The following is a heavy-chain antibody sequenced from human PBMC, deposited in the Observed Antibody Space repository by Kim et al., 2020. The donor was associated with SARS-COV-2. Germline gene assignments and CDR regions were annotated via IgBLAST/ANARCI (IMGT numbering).Heavy chain of an antibody. CDR2: INPSDSST. CDR3: VRGHGWVDY. V-gene: IGHV5-10-1*01. CDR1: GYTFTNNW. Sequence: GESLKISCKGSGYTFTNNWITWVRQMSGTGLEWMGRINPSDSSTIYSPSFQGHVTFSTDKSINTAYLQWSSLKASDTAMYYCVRGHGWVDYWGQGTRLTV. J-gene: IGHJ4*02.